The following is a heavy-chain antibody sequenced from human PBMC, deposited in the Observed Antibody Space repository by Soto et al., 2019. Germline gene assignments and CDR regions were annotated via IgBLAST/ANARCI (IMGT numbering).Heavy chain of an antibody. Sequence: EVQLVESGGGLVKPGGSLRLSCAASGFTFSNAWMSWVRQAPGKGLEWVGRIKSKTDGGTTDYAAPVKGRFTISRDDAKNSLYLQMNSLKAEDTAVYYCTTAVVVLRFGEPRLMDVWGKGTTVTVSS. V-gene: IGHV3-15*01. CDR3: TTAVVVLRFGEPRLMDV. CDR1: GFTFSNAW. D-gene: IGHD3-10*01. J-gene: IGHJ6*04. CDR2: IKSKTDGGTT.